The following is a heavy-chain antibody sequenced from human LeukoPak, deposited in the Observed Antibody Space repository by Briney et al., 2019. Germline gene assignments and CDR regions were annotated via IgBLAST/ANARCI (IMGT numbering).Heavy chain of an antibody. D-gene: IGHD6-13*01. Sequence: PGGSLGLSCAASGFTFSSYSMNWVRQAPGKGLEWVSSISSSSSYIYYADSVKGRFTISRDNAKNSLYLQMNSLRAEDTAVYYCARGGSAAGLLYYFDYWGQGTLVTVSS. CDR3: ARGGSAAGLLYYFDY. CDR1: GFTFSSYS. V-gene: IGHV3-21*01. J-gene: IGHJ4*02. CDR2: ISSSSSYI.